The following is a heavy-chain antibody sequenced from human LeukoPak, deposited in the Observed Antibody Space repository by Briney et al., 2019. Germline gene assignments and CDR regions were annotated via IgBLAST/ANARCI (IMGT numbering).Heavy chain of an antibody. J-gene: IGHJ4*02. V-gene: IGHV3-7*01. CDR2: ITPDGSDR. CDR3: VPGGLAVSGIDY. CDR1: GFTFNNYW. D-gene: IGHD6-19*01. Sequence: PGGSLRLPCAVSGFTFNNYWMSWVRQAPGKGLEWVANITPDGSDRYYVDSLKGRVTISRDNTKSSLYLQLNSLRAEDTAVYYCVPGGLAVSGIDYWGQGALVTASS.